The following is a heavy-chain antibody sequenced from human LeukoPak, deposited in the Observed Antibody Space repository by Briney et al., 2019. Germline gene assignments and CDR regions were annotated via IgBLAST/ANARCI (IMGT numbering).Heavy chain of an antibody. D-gene: IGHD3-3*01. CDR2: INPNSGGT. V-gene: IGHV1-2*02. CDR1: GYTFAGYY. J-gene: IGHJ4*02. CDR3: ARAPLFLEWLFDY. Sequence: ASVKVSCKASGYTFAGYYAYWVRQAPGQGLEWMGRINPNSGGTNYAQKFQGRVTLTRDTSISTAYMELSRLRSDDTAVYYCARAPLFLEWLFDYWAQGTLVTVSS.